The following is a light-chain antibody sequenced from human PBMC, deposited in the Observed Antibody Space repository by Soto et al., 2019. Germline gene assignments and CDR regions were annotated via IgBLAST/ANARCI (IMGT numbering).Light chain of an antibody. CDR3: QQYNSWPIT. CDR1: QNINSD. CDR2: GAS. J-gene: IGKJ5*01. V-gene: IGKV3D-15*01. Sequence: EIVMTQSPATLSVSPGESATLSCRASQNINSDLAWYVQKPGQAPRRVIYGASTWATDVPPRFTGSGSGTEFPLPISGLQSEDFAVYYCQQYNSWPITFGQGTRL.